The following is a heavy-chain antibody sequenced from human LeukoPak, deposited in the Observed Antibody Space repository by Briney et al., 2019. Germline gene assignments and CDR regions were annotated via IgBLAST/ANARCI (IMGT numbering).Heavy chain of an antibody. Sequence: ASVKVSCKASGYTFTSYGISWVRQAPGQGLEWMGWISAYNGNTNYAQKLQGRVTMTTGTSTSTAYMELRSLRSDDTAVYYCARFRAQVVPAAIATAFDIWGQGTMVTVSS. CDR1: GYTFTSYG. J-gene: IGHJ3*02. V-gene: IGHV1-18*01. CDR3: ARFRAQVVPAAIATAFDI. CDR2: ISAYNGNT. D-gene: IGHD2-2*01.